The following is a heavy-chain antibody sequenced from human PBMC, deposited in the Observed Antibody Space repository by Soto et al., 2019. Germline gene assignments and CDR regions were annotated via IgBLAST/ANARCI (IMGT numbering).Heavy chain of an antibody. CDR2: IWYDGSNK. CDR3: ARSVVPAADYYYYYFMDF. V-gene: IGHV3-33*01. J-gene: IGHJ6*03. D-gene: IGHD2-2*01. CDR1: GFTFSSYG. Sequence: GGSLRLSCAASGFTFSSYGMHWVRQAPGKGLEWVAVIWYDGSNKYYADSVKGRFTISRDNSKNTLYLQMNSLRAEDTAVYYCARSVVPAADYYYYYFMDFWGKGTTVTVSS.